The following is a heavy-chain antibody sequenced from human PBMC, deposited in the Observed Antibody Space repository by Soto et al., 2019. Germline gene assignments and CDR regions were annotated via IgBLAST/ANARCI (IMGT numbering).Heavy chain of an antibody. J-gene: IGHJ4*02. V-gene: IGHV3-23*01. CDR3: AKGTGYCSGGSCYSYDY. CDR2: ISGSGGST. Sequence: EVQLLESGGGLVQPGGSLRLSCAASGFTFSSYAMSWVRQAPGKGLEWVSAISGSGGSTYYADSVKGRFTISRDNSKNTLYLQMNSLRAEDTAVYYCAKGTGYCSGGSCYSYDYWGQGTLVTVSS. D-gene: IGHD2-15*01. CDR1: GFTFSSYA.